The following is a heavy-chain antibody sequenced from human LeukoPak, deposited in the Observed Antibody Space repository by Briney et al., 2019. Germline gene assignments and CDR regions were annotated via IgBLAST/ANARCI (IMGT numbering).Heavy chain of an antibody. CDR3: VRPFYGSGYYYGLNYLDY. CDR2: INHSGST. Sequence: SETLSLTCAVYGGSFSGYYWSWIRQPPGKGLEWIGEINHSGSTNYNPSLKSRVTISVDTSKNQFSLKLSSVTAADTAVYYCVRPFYGSGYYYGLNYLDYWGQGTLVTVSS. D-gene: IGHD3-22*01. V-gene: IGHV4-34*01. CDR1: GGSFSGYY. J-gene: IGHJ4*02.